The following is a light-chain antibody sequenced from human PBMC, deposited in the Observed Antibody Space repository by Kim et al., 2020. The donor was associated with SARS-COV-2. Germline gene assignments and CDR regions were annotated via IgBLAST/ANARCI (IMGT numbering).Light chain of an antibody. Sequence: ASVGDGVTMTCRASQGISAHLAWYHQKPGKVPKLLIYAASALQWGVPSRFRGSGSGTDFTLTISSLQPEDFGTYYCQKYYSAPWTFGQGTKVDIK. CDR2: AAS. CDR1: QGISAH. CDR3: QKYYSAPWT. V-gene: IGKV1-27*01. J-gene: IGKJ1*01.